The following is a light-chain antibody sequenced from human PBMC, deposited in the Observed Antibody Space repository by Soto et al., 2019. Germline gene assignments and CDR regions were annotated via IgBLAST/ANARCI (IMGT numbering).Light chain of an antibody. Sequence: DIVMTQSPDSLAVPLGERATINCKSSQSVLYSSNNKNYLAWYQQKPGQPPKLLIYWGSTRESGVPDRFSGSGSGTDFTLTISSLQAEDVAVYYCQQYYSVPPITFGQGTRLEIK. J-gene: IGKJ5*01. CDR3: QQYYSVPPIT. V-gene: IGKV4-1*01. CDR2: WGS. CDR1: QSVLYSSNNKNY.